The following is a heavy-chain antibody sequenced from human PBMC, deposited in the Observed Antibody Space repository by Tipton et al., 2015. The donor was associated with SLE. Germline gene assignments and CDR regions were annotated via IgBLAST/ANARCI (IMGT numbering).Heavy chain of an antibody. CDR3: VSLDNRSPLLR. J-gene: IGHJ1*01. CDR2: IDSNGNHI. CDR1: RFNFSRDW. V-gene: IGHV3-21*01. Sequence: SLRLSCVGSRFNFSRDWMSWVRQAPGKGLEWLSSIDSNGNHIYYADSVKGRFTISRDNAKGTLFLQMNSLRVDDTAIYYCVSLDNRSPLLRWGQGTLVTVSS. D-gene: IGHD2/OR15-2a*01.